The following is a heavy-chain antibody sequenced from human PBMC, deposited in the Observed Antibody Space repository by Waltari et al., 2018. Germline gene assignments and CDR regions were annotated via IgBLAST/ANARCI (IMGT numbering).Heavy chain of an antibody. CDR3: TRGVTIFGVVIVFDY. J-gene: IGHJ4*02. V-gene: IGHV3-49*04. D-gene: IGHD3-3*01. CDR1: GFTFGDSA. Sequence: EVQLVESGGGLVQPGRSLRLSCTASGFTFGDSAMSWVRQAPGKGLEWVGFIRSKAYGGTTEYAASVKGRFTISRDDSKSIAYLQMNSLKTEDTAVYYCTRGVTIFGVVIVFDYWGQGTLVTVSS. CDR2: IRSKAYGGTT.